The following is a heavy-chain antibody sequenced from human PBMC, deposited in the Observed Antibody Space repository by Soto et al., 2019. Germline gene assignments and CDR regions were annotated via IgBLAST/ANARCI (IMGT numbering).Heavy chain of an antibody. V-gene: IGHV3-21*01. Sequence: EVQLVESGGGLVKPGGSLRLSCAASGFTFSSYSMNWVRQAPGKGLEWVSSISSSSSYIYYAYSVKGRFTNSRDNAKNSLYLQMNSLRAEDTAVYYCARGAIAADGTADYWGQGTLVTVSS. D-gene: IGHD6-13*01. J-gene: IGHJ4*02. CDR3: ARGAIAADGTADY. CDR2: ISSSSSYI. CDR1: GFTFSSYS.